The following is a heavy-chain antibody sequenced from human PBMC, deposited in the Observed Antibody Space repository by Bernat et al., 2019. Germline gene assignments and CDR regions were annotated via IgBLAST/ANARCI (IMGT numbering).Heavy chain of an antibody. J-gene: IGHJ6*03. V-gene: IGHV3-7*03. CDR3: ARVHSVGYGVMDV. Sequence: EVQLVESGGGLVQPGGSLRLSCAASGFTFRSYWMSWVRQAPGKGLEWVGSIKQDGSEKYFVDSVRGRFTISRDNAKNSLYLQMSSLRAEDTAVYYCARVHSVGYGVMDVWGEGTTVTVSS. CDR2: IKQDGSEK. D-gene: IGHD5-12*01. CDR1: GFTFRSYW.